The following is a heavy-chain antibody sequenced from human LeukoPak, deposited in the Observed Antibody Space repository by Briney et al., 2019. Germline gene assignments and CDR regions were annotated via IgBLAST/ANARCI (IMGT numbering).Heavy chain of an antibody. V-gene: IGHV3-23*01. J-gene: IGHJ6*03. CDR2: FSFNGEST. CDR1: GFTFSSYA. Sequence: GGSLRLSCAASGFTFSSYAMTWVRQAPGKGLEWVSSFSFNGESTYYADSAKGRFTISRDNSKNTLYLQMYSLRAEDTAVYYCAKIPYGDYVLDYYYYMDVWGKGTTVTISS. D-gene: IGHD4-17*01. CDR3: AKIPYGDYVLDYYYYMDV.